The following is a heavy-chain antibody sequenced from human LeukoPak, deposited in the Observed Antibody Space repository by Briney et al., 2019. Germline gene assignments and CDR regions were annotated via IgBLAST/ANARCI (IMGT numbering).Heavy chain of an antibody. Sequence: QTGGSLRLSCTASGLTFSSYAMHWVRQAPGKGLEWVAVISYDGSNKYYADSVKGRFTISRDNSKDTLYLQMNSLRAEDTAVYYCARVLYYYDSSGFFDYWGQGTLVTVSS. CDR3: ARVLYYYDSSGFFDY. CDR1: GLTFSSYA. J-gene: IGHJ4*02. V-gene: IGHV3-30*04. D-gene: IGHD3-22*01. CDR2: ISYDGSNK.